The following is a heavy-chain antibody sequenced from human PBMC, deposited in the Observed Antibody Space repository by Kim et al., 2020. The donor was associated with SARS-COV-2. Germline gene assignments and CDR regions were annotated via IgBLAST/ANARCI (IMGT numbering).Heavy chain of an antibody. D-gene: IGHD2-15*01. J-gene: IGHJ4*02. CDR2: VSPKTGGT. Sequence: ASVKVSCKASGYAFTGYLIHWVRQAPGQGLEWMGWVSPKTGGTNYAQEFRGWISLTTDTSISTAYMELKNLRSDDTALYYCAREGCSGDHCCSHFDTWGPGTLVTVSS. CDR1: GYAFTGYL. V-gene: IGHV1-2*04. CDR3: AREGCSGDHCCSHFDT.